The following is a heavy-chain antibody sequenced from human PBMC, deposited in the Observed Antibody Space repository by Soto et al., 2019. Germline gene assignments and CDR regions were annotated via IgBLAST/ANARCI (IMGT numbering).Heavy chain of an antibody. CDR3: ARAGGNSRSSECFDY. CDR2: INHSGST. CDR1: GGSFSGYY. V-gene: IGHV4-34*01. Sequence: SETLSLTCAVYGGSFSGYYWSWIRQPPGKGLEWIGEINHSGSTNYNPYLKSRVTISVDTSKNQFSLKLSSVTAADTAVDYCARAGGNSRSSECFDYWGQGTLVTVSS. J-gene: IGHJ4*02. D-gene: IGHD6-6*01.